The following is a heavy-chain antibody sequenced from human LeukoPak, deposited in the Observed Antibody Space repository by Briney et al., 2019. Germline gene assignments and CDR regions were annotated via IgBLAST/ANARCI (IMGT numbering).Heavy chain of an antibody. CDR2: LWYDGTNE. CDR1: GFTFSSYS. V-gene: IGHV3-33*08. Sequence: GGSLRLSCAASGFTFSSYSMNWVRQAPGRGLEWVALLWYDGTNENYADSVKGRFTISRDNSKNTMYLQMNNLRAEDTAVYYCARRGTPNAFDLWGQGTMVTVSS. CDR3: ARRGTPNAFDL. D-gene: IGHD3-16*01. J-gene: IGHJ3*01.